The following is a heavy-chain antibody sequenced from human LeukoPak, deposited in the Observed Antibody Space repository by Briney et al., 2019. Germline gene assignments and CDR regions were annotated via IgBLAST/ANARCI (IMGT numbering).Heavy chain of an antibody. D-gene: IGHD2-21*02. J-gene: IGHJ4*02. V-gene: IGHV3-7*01. CDR2: IKQDASEK. Sequence: GESLKISCAASGFTFRYYWMAWVRQAPGKGLEWVANIKQDASEKYYVDSVRGRFTITRDNAKNSVYLQMNSLRAEDTALYYCARDTGDNFDYGGRGTLVTVFS. CDR3: ARDTGDNFDY. CDR1: GFTFRYYW.